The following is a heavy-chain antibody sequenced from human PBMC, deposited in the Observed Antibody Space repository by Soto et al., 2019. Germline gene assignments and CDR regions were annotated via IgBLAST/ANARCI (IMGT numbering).Heavy chain of an antibody. J-gene: IGHJ3*02. V-gene: IGHV3-21*01. CDR3: ARVGTGSSTPLDI. Sequence: XGSLRPSCLASGFILTRSNINWVRQAPGKGLEWVSSITSASDYIFYADSVKGRFTISRDNAKNSLYLQMNSLRAEDTAVYYCARVGTGSSTPLDIWGQGSMVTVSS. CDR1: GFILTRSN. CDR2: ITSASDYI. D-gene: IGHD3-9*01.